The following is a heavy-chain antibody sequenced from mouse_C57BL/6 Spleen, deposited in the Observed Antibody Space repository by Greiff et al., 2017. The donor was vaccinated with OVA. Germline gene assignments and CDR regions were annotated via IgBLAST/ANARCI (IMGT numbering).Heavy chain of an antibody. J-gene: IGHJ2*01. V-gene: IGHV5-17*01. D-gene: IGHD2-4*01. Sequence: EVHLVESGGGLVKPGGSLKLSCAASGFTFSDYGMHWVRQAPEKGLEWVAYISSGSSTIYYADTVKGRFTISRDNAKNTLFLQMTSLRSEDTAMYYCAMGDYDYDGGYFDYWGQGTTLTVSS. CDR1: GFTFSDYG. CDR3: AMGDYDYDGGYFDY. CDR2: ISSGSSTI.